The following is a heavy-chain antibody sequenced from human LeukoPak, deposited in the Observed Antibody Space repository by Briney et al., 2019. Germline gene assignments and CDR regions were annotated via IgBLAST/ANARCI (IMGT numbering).Heavy chain of an antibody. D-gene: IGHD5-12*01. CDR1: GFTFTSHW. CDR2: INIDGSST. V-gene: IGHV3-74*01. CDR3: ARDRGPNILANVVDY. Sequence: GGSLRLSCAASGFTFTSHWMHWVRQAPGKGLVWVSRINIDGSSTNYADSVKGRFTISRDNAKNTLYLQMSSLRAEDSALYYCARDRGPNILANVVDYWGQGALVTVPS. J-gene: IGHJ4*02.